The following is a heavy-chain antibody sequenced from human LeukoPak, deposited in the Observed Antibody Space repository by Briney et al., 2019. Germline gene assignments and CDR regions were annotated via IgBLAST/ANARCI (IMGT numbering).Heavy chain of an antibody. V-gene: IGHV3-30*02. CDR2: IRYDGSNK. Sequence: GGSLRLSCAASGFTFSSYGMHWVRQAPGKGLEWVAFIRYDGSNKYYADSVKGRFTISRDNSKNTLYLQMNSLRAEDTAVYYCARGGYCSGGSCYGSFSDYWGQGTLDTVSS. D-gene: IGHD2-15*01. CDR3: ARGGYCSGGSCYGSFSDY. CDR1: GFTFSSYG. J-gene: IGHJ4*02.